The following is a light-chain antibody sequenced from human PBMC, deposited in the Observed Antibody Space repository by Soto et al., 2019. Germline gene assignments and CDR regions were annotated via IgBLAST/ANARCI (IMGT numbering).Light chain of an antibody. CDR3: QQYGSSPLFT. J-gene: IGKJ3*01. V-gene: IGKV3-20*01. Sequence: EIVLTQSPGTLSLSPGERATLSARAVQRFSSSSSAWYQQNPAQAPGLLIFGASSRATGIPDRFSGSGSGPDFTLTISRLEPEDFAVYYCQQYGSSPLFTFGPGTKVDIK. CDR1: QRFSSSS. CDR2: GAS.